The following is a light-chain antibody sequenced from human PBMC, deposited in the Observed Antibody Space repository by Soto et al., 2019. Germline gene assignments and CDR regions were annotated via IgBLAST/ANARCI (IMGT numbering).Light chain of an antibody. CDR2: DDN. J-gene: IGLJ1*01. Sequence: SFLKQPASVSAAPVRKCPLACSGSISNIGGNSVSWYEQLPVTAPKLLIYDDNKRPSGIPDRFSGSKYGTSATLGITGFQTGDEADYYCGSWDSSLSAYVFGTGTKVTVL. V-gene: IGLV1-51*01. CDR3: GSWDSSLSAYV. CDR1: ISNIGGNS.